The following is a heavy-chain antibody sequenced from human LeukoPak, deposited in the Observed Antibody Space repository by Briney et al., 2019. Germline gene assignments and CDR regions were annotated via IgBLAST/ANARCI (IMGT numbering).Heavy chain of an antibody. D-gene: IGHD2-15*01. CDR1: GFTFGDHS. CDR3: AKGSEGYCGGGNCYFYF. Sequence: PGGSLRLSCTASGFTFGDHSVSWFRQAPGKGLEWVSAISGSGVTTYYADSVKGRFTISRDNSKNTLSLLMNSLRAEDTAVYYCAKGSEGYCGGGNCYFYFWGQGTLVSVSS. J-gene: IGHJ4*02. CDR2: ISGSGVTT. V-gene: IGHV3-23*01.